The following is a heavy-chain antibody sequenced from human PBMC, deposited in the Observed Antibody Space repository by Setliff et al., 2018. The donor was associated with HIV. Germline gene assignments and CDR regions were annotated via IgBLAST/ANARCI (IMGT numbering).Heavy chain of an antibody. Sequence: GGSLRLSCAASGFTFSDYPMNWVRQAPGKGLEWLAFISSGGNDIYYADSVKGRFSISRDNSDNTVHVEMNSLRPDDTAMYYCVKDRRYSSGPQSYFDNWGQGTLVTVSS. D-gene: IGHD6-19*01. CDR1: GFTFSDYP. CDR2: ISSGGNDI. J-gene: IGHJ4*02. V-gene: IGHV3-30*18. CDR3: VKDRRYSSGPQSYFDN.